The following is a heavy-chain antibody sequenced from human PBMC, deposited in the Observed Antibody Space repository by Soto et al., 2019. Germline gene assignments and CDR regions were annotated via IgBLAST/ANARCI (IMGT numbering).Heavy chain of an antibody. V-gene: IGHV1-24*01. CDR3: ATTDCSGGSCYSYYFDY. D-gene: IGHD2-15*01. J-gene: IGHJ4*02. Sequence: WVRQAPGKGLEWMGGFDPEDGETIYAQKFQGRVTMTEDTSTDTAYMELSSLRSEDTAVYYCATTDCSGGSCYSYYFDYWGQGTLVTVSS. CDR2: FDPEDGET.